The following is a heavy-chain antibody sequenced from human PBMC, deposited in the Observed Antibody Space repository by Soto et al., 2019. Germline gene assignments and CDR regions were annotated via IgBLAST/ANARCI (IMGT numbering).Heavy chain of an antibody. Sequence: QVQLVQSGAEVKKPGSSVKVSCKASGGTFSSYAISWVRQAPGQGLEWMGGIIPIFGTANYAQKFQGRVTITTDKSTSTAYMELSSLRSEDTAVYYCARSITMVRGVTIRSYYYYYGMDVWGQGTTVTVSS. CDR3: ARSITMVRGVTIRSYYYYYGMDV. CDR2: IIPIFGTA. CDR1: GGTFSSYA. J-gene: IGHJ6*02. D-gene: IGHD3-10*01. V-gene: IGHV1-69*06.